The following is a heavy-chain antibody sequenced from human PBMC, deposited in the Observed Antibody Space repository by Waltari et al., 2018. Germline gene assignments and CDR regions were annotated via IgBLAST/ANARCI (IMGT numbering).Heavy chain of an antibody. J-gene: IGHJ5*02. CDR3: ASRDVAFGYSYGP. CDR2: LHYSGPT. D-gene: IGHD5-18*01. V-gene: IGHV4-39*01. CDR1: GGSISTSDYY. Sequence: QLQLQESGPGLVKPSETLSLTCTVSGGSISTSDYYLAWIRQPPGKGLGWIGSLHYSGPTHYTPSLKGRVTISVETSKNQFSLKLTSVTAADTALYYCASRDVAFGYSYGPWGQGTLVTVSS.